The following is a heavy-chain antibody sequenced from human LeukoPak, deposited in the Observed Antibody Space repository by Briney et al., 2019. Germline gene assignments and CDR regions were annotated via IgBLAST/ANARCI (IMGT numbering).Heavy chain of an antibody. CDR2: ISGDGVSP. CDR3: ARDPGAFPYFFDY. V-gene: IGHV3-23*01. D-gene: IGHD4/OR15-4a*01. J-gene: IGHJ4*02. CDR1: GFTFNNYA. Sequence: GGSLRLSCAASGFTFNNYALTWVRQTPGKGLECVSAISGDGVSPYYADSVRGRFTISRDNSKNTLYLQMNSLRVEDTAVYFCARDPGAFPYFFDYWGQGTLVTVSS.